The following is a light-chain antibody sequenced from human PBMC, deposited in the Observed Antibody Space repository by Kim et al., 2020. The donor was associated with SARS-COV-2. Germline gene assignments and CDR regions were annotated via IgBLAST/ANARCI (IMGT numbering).Light chain of an antibody. V-gene: IGLV1-44*01. J-gene: IGLJ2*01. CDR1: RPKIVSYV. CDR2: GND. Sequence: PGQRVTFSCYGSRPKIVSYVVNWYQQFPGKAPKLLLYGNDQRPSEVPDRFSASKSVTSASLAISGLQSEDEADYYCASWDDSLNGLFGGGTKLTVL. CDR3: ASWDDSLNGL.